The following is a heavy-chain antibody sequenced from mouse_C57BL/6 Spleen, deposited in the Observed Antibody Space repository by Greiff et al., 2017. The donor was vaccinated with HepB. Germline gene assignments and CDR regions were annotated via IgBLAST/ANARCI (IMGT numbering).Heavy chain of an antibody. J-gene: IGHJ2*01. D-gene: IGHD3-2*02. CDR3: ATTAQARTYYFDY. CDR2: IDPSDSYT. V-gene: IGHV1-69*01. CDR1: GYTFTSYW. Sequence: QVQLQQPGAELVMPGASVKLSCKASGYTFTSYWMHWVKQRPGQGLEWIGEIDPSDSYTNYNQKFKGKSTLTVDKSSSTAYMQLSSLTSEDSAVYYCATTAQARTYYFDYWGQGTTLTVSS.